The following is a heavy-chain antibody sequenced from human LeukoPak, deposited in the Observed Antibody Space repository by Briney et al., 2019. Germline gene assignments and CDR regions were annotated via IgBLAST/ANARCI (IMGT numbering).Heavy chain of an antibody. CDR3: AGQHYDSSGYYYGAFDI. D-gene: IGHD3-22*01. CDR1: GYSFTSYW. J-gene: IGHJ3*02. CDR2: IYPGDSDT. V-gene: IGHV5-51*01. Sequence: GESLKISCKGSGYSFTSYWIGWVRQMPGKGLEWIGIIYPGDSDTRYSPSFQGQVTISADKSISTAYLQWSSLKASDTAMYYCAGQHYDSSGYYYGAFDIWGQGTMVTVSS.